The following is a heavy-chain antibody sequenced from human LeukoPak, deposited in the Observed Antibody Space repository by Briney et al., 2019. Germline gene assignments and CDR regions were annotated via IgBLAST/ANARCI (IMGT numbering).Heavy chain of an antibody. D-gene: IGHD3-16*01. Sequence: GGSLRLSCAASGFTFSDSWVSWVRQPPGRGREWVANMNQDGSETDYVDSVKGRFTISRDNARNSLYLQMGSLRAEDTAVYYCATYTHWVAGDVWGQGTTVTVSS. CDR3: ATYTHWVAGDV. CDR1: GFTFSDSW. J-gene: IGHJ6*02. CDR2: MNQDGSET. V-gene: IGHV3-7*01.